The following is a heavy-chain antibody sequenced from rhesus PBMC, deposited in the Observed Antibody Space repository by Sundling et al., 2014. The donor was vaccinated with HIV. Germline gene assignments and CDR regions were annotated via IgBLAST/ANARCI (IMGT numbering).Heavy chain of an antibody. CDR1: GASISTTNW. J-gene: IGHJ4*01. Sequence: QVQLQESGPGLVKPSETLSLTCTVSGASISTTNWWSWIRQPPGKGLEWIGNIYGNSASTYYNSFLMNRVTISKDTSKNQFSLNLSSVTAADTAVYYCARGIAAAIDFDDWGQESWSPSPQ. D-gene: IGHD6-31*01. CDR3: ARGIAAAIDFDD. CDR2: IYGNSAST. V-gene: IGHV4-65*02.